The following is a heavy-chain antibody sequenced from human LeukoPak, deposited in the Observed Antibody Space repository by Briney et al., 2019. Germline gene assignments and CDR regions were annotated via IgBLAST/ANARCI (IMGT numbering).Heavy chain of an antibody. CDR1: GYSLSELS. D-gene: IGHD1-26*01. V-gene: IGHV1-24*01. CDR3: ATEKDLLLDS. Sequence: EASVKVSCKVSGYSLSELSTHWVRQAPGQGLEWMGGFDPGDDETIYAQKFQGRVTMTEDTSTDTAYLELSSPRSEDTAVYFCATEKDLLLDSWGQGTPVTVSS. CDR2: FDPGDDET. J-gene: IGHJ5*01.